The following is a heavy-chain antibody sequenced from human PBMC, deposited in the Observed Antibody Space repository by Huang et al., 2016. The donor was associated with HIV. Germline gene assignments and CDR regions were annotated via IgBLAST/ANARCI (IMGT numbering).Heavy chain of an antibody. D-gene: IGHD3-22*01. CDR1: GGTFSSYA. V-gene: IGHV1-69*13. CDR3: ARARGYYDSSVSYYFDY. Sequence: QVQLVQSGAEVKKPGSSVKVSCKASGGTFSSYAINWVRQAPGQGLEWVGGSIPIFGTANYAQKFQGRVTITADESTSTAYMELSSLRSEDTAVYYCARARGYYDSSVSYYFDYWGQGTLVTVSS. J-gene: IGHJ4*02. CDR2: SIPIFGTA.